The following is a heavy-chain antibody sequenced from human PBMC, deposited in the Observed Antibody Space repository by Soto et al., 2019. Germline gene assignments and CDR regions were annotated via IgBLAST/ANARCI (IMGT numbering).Heavy chain of an antibody. CDR1: GFTFTSSA. Sequence: SVKVSCKASGFTFTSSAVQWVRQARGQRLEWIGWIVVGSGNTNYAQKFQERVTITRDMSTSTAYMELSSLRSVDTAVYYCAVVSRSSWYSTIYYYYGMDVWGQGTTVTVSS. V-gene: IGHV1-58*01. J-gene: IGHJ6*02. CDR2: IVVGSGNT. CDR3: AVVSRSSWYSTIYYYYGMDV. D-gene: IGHD6-13*01.